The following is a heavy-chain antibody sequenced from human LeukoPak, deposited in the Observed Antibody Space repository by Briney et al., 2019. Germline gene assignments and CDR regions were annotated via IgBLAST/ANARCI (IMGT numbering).Heavy chain of an antibody. Sequence: GGSLRLSCAASGFTFSDYYMSWIRQAPGKGLEWVSYISSSGSSIYYADSVKGRFTISRDNAKNSLYLQMNSLRAEDTAVYYCARSALEGYGSGIVALWYYWGQGTLVTVSS. CDR1: GFTFSDYY. D-gene: IGHD3-10*01. V-gene: IGHV3-11*01. CDR2: ISSSGSSI. CDR3: ARSALEGYGSGIVALWYY. J-gene: IGHJ4*02.